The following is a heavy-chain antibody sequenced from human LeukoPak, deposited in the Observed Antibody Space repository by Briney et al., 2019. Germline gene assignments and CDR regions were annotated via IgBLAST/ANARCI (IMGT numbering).Heavy chain of an antibody. Sequence: PGGSLRLSCAASRFPFNSYAMSWVRQAPGKGLEWVSLISSSGASTYYADSVKGRFTISRDNSKHTLYLQMNGLRAEDTAVYFCAKSLDRHSSGDNFDYWGQGTLVTVSS. J-gene: IGHJ4*02. V-gene: IGHV3-23*01. CDR1: RFPFNSYA. D-gene: IGHD6-25*01. CDR3: AKSLDRHSSGDNFDY. CDR2: ISSSGAST.